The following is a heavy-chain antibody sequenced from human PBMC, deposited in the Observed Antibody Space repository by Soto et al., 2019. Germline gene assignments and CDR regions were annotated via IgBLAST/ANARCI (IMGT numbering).Heavy chain of an antibody. J-gene: IGHJ4*02. CDR3: ARDWRGIAAAGDDY. Sequence: ESGGGVVQPGRSLRLSCAASGFTFSSYGMHWVRQAPGKGLEWVAVIWYDGSNKYYADSVKGRFTISRDNSKNTLYLQMNSLRAEDTAVYYCARDWRGIAAAGDDYWGQGTLVTVSS. CDR1: GFTFSSYG. CDR2: IWYDGSNK. D-gene: IGHD6-13*01. V-gene: IGHV3-33*01.